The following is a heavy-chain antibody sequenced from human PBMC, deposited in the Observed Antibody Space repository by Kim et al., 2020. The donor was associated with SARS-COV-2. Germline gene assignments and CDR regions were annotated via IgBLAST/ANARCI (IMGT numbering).Heavy chain of an antibody. CDR3: ARLEITYLSGAVCFDP. CDR1: GGSISRSSYH. CDR2: IYYSGST. Sequence: SETLSLTCTVSGGSISRSSYHWGWIRQPPGKGLEWIGSIYYSGSTSYNPSLKSLVTISLDASYNQLSLKLTSWTAADTAVYYCARLEITYLSGAVCFDP. J-gene: IGHJ2*01. V-gene: IGHV4-39*01. D-gene: IGHD1-26*01.